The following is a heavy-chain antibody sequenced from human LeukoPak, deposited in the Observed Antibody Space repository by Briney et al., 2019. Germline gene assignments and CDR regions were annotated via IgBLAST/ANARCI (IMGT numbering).Heavy chain of an antibody. CDR1: GFTFDDYA. J-gene: IGHJ4*02. V-gene: IGHV3-30-3*01. D-gene: IGHD3-16*01. CDR3: AREHILMA. CDR2: ISFDGNNK. Sequence: GGSLRLSCAASGFTFDDYAMHWVRQAPGKGLEWVAVISFDGNNKYYADSVKGRFTISRDNSKNTLSLQMNSLRGDDTAVYYCAREHILMAWGQGALVTVSS.